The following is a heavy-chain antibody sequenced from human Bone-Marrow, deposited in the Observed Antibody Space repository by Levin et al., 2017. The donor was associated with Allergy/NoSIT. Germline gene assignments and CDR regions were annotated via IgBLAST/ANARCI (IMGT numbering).Heavy chain of an antibody. V-gene: IGHV5-51*01. CDR3: ARHGQGDGYNYVVDY. Sequence: KVSCKGSGYRFNSYWIGWVRQMPGKGLEWMGIIHPGDSDTRYRPSFQGQVTISADKSISTAYLQWSSLEASDTAMYYCARHGQGDGYNYVVDYWGQGTLVTVSS. CDR1: GYRFNSYW. J-gene: IGHJ4*02. D-gene: IGHD5-24*01. CDR2: IHPGDSDT.